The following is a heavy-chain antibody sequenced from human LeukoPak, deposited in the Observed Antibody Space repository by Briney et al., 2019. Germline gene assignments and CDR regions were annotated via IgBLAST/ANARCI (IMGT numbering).Heavy chain of an antibody. CDR1: GFTFNSYA. J-gene: IGHJ4*02. CDR3: AKGHLSILFPFDS. Sequence: GGSLRLSCAASGFTFNSYAMSWVRQAPGQGLECVSGISGSGGDTYYAGSVKGRFTISRDNSKNALYLQMNSLRADDTAVYYCAKGHLSILFPFDSWGQGTLVTVSS. D-gene: IGHD2-21*01. V-gene: IGHV3-23*01. CDR2: ISGSGGDT.